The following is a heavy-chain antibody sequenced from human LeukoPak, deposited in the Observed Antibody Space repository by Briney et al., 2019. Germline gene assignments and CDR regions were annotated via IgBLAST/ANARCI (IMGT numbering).Heavy chain of an antibody. CDR1: GGSISSYY. D-gene: IGHD6-13*01. V-gene: IGHV4-59*01. J-gene: IGHJ2*01. Sequence: PSETLSLTCTVSGGSISSYYWSWIRQPPGKGLEWIGYIYYSGSTNYSPSLKSRLTISVDTSKHQFSLKLSSVPAADTAVYYCARTYGSSGLGYFDLWGRGTLVTVSS. CDR3: ARTYGSSGLGYFDL. CDR2: IYYSGST.